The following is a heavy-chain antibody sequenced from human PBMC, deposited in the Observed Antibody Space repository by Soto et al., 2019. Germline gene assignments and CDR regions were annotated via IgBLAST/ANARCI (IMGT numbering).Heavy chain of an antibody. V-gene: IGHV3-23*01. CDR3: AKGLYDRRGYCVAH. Sequence: EVQLLESGGGLVQPGGSLRLSCAASGFTFSSYAMSWVRQAPGKGLEWVSAISGSGGSTYYADSVKGRFTISRDNTTNRLYPQLPRLRAADTAVYYWAKGLYDRRGYCVAHWGRGSLVTAPS. J-gene: IGHJ4*02. CDR1: GFTFSSYA. D-gene: IGHD3-22*01. CDR2: ISGSGGST.